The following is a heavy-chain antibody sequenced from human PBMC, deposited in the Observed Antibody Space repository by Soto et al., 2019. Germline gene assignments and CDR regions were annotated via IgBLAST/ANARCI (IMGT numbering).Heavy chain of an antibody. D-gene: IGHD6-19*01. Sequence: QVQLVQSGAEVKKPGSSVKVSCKASGGTFSSYTISWVRQAPGQGLEWMGRIIPILGIANYAQKFQGRVTITAEKFTSTAYMEMSSLRSEDTAVYYCARVVYSSGLYVRYFDYWGQGTLVTVSS. CDR1: GGTFSSYT. V-gene: IGHV1-69*02. CDR2: IIPILGIA. CDR3: ARVVYSSGLYVRYFDY. J-gene: IGHJ4*02.